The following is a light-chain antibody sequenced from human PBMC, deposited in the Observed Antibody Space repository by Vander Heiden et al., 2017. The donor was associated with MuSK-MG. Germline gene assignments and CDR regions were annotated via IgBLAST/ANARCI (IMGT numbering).Light chain of an antibody. CDR2: TNN. CDR1: SSNIGSNP. CDR3: ASWDDNLNGWV. J-gene: IGLJ3*02. Sequence: QSELTQPPSVSGTPGQRVTISCSGSSSNIGSNPVNWYQQYPGRAPKLLISTNNQRPSGVPDRFSGSKSGTSASLAISGLQSEDEADYFSASWDDNLNGWVFGGGTKVTVL. V-gene: IGLV1-44*01.